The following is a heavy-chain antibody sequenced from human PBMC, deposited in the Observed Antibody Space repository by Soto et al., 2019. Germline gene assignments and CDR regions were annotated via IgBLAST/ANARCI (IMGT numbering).Heavy chain of an antibody. CDR2: IYYSGST. V-gene: IGHV4-31*03. CDR1: GGSISSGGYY. D-gene: IGHD3-3*01. CDR3: ARDGIKIFGGFDY. J-gene: IGHJ4*02. Sequence: SETLSLTCTVSGGSISSGGYYWSWIRQHPGKGLEWIGYIYYSGSTYYNPSLKSRVTISVDTSKNQFSLKLSSVTAADTAVYYCARDGIKIFGGFDYWGQGTLVTVSS.